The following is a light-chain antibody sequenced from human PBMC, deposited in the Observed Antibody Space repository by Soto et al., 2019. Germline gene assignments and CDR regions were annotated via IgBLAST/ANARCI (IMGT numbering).Light chain of an antibody. CDR1: SSDDGGSNY. CDR3: SSYTSSSTRV. V-gene: IGLV2-14*01. CDR2: DVS. Sequence: QSVLTQPASVSGSPGQSITISCTGTSSDDGGSNYVSQYQQHPGTPPKLMIYDVSNRPSGVSNRFSGSKSGNTASLTISGLQAEDEADYYCSSYTSSSTRVFGTGTKLTVL. J-gene: IGLJ1*01.